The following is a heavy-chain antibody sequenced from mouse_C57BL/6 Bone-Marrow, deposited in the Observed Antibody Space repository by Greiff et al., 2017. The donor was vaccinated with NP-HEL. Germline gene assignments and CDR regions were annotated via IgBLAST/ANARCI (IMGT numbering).Heavy chain of an antibody. Sequence: EVQLQQSGPVLVKPGASVKMSCKASGYTFTDYYMNWVKQSHGKSLEWIGVINPYNGGTSYNQKFKGKATLTVDKSSSTAYMELNSLTSEDSAVYYCARRGLYGSTGLYYFDYWGQGTTLTVSS. CDR2: INPYNGGT. CDR3: ARRGLYGSTGLYYFDY. V-gene: IGHV1-19*01. D-gene: IGHD1-1*01. J-gene: IGHJ2*01. CDR1: GYTFTDYY.